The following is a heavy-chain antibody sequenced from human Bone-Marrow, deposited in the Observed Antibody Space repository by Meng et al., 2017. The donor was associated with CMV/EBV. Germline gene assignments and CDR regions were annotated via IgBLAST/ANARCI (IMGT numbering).Heavy chain of an antibody. CDR3: AREGARFKNWFDP. D-gene: IGHD3-3*01. Sequence: ASVKVSCKASGYTFTGYYMHWVRQAPGQGLEWMGWISAYNGNTNYAQKLQGRVTMTTDTSTSTAYMELRSLRSDDTAVYYCAREGARFKNWFDPWGQGTLVTVSS. J-gene: IGHJ5*02. CDR2: ISAYNGNT. CDR1: GYTFTGYY. V-gene: IGHV1-18*04.